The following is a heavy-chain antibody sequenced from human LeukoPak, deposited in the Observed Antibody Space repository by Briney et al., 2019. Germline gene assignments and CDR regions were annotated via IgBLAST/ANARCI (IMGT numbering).Heavy chain of an antibody. V-gene: IGHV3-23*01. CDR2: ISGSGGNT. J-gene: IGHJ4*02. CDR3: AKGPGATVTTNYFAY. CDR1: GFTFSSYA. D-gene: IGHD4-17*01. Sequence: GGSLRLSCAASGFTFSSYAMNWVPQAPGKGLEWVSVISGSGGNTYYADSVKGRFTISGGSSNNTLYLQMNSLRAEDTAVYYCAKGPGATVTTNYFAYWGQGTLVTVSS.